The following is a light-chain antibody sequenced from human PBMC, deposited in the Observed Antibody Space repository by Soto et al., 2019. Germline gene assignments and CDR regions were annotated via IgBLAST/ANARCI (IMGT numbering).Light chain of an antibody. J-gene: IGLJ2*01. CDR1: SGHSSYA. CDR3: QTWASGTVV. V-gene: IGLV4-69*01. CDR2: LNSDGSH. Sequence: QLVLTQSPSASASLGASVKLTCTLSSGHSSYAIAWHQQQPEKGPRYLMKLNSDGSHSKGDGIPDRVSGSTSGAARYLTFSGLQSEDEADYYCQTWASGTVVFGGGTKLTVL.